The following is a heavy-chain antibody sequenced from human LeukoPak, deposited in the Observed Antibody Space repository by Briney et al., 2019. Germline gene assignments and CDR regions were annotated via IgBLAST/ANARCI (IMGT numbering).Heavy chain of an antibody. CDR3: ARDPYYYDSSGYSSSHAFDI. D-gene: IGHD3-22*01. CDR2: IYYSGST. V-gene: IGHV4-59*01. J-gene: IGHJ3*02. CDR1: GGSISSYY. Sequence: PSETLPLTCTVSGGSISSYYWRWIRQPPGKGLEWIGYIYYSGSTNYNPSLKSRVTISVDTSKNQFSLKLSSVTAADTAVYYCARDPYYYDSSGYSSSHAFDIWGQGTMVTVSS.